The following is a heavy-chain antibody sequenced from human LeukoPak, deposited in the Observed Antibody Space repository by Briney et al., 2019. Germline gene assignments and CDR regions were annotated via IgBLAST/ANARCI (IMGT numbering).Heavy chain of an antibody. CDR3: ARGSVLRYFDWLPPDY. Sequence: SETLSLTCAVYGGSFSGYYWNWIRQPPGKGLEWIGEINHSGSTNYNPSLKSRVTISVDTSKNQFSLKLSSVTAADTAVYYCARGSVLRYFDWLPPDYWGQGTLVTVSS. CDR1: GGSFSGYY. CDR2: INHSGST. D-gene: IGHD3-9*01. V-gene: IGHV4-34*01. J-gene: IGHJ4*02.